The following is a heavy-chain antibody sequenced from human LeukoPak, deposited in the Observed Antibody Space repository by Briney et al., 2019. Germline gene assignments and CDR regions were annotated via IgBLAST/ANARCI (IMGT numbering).Heavy chain of an antibody. CDR1: GFTFGDYA. J-gene: IGHJ3*02. CDR3: TRWIQGFDI. Sequence: GGSLRLSCTASGFTFGDYAMSWVRQAPGKGLEWVGFIRSKAYGGTTEYAASVKGRFTISRDDSKSIAYLQMNSLKTEDTAVYYCTRWIQGFDIWGQGAMVTVSS. V-gene: IGHV3-49*04. D-gene: IGHD5-18*01. CDR2: IRSKAYGGTT.